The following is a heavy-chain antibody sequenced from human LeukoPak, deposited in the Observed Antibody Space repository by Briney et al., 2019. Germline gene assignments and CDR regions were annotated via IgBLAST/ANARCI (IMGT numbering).Heavy chain of an antibody. V-gene: IGHV3-23*01. CDR1: GFTFNNYA. CDR3: ARQRSGSNWDY. Sequence: VQPGRSLRLSCAASGFTFNNYAMWWVRQAPGKGLEWVSTISGSGGDTYYADSVKGRFTVSSDSSKNTVYLQMNSLRAEDAAVYYCARQRSGSNWDYWGQGTLVTVSS. J-gene: IGHJ4*02. D-gene: IGHD1-26*01. CDR2: ISGSGGDT.